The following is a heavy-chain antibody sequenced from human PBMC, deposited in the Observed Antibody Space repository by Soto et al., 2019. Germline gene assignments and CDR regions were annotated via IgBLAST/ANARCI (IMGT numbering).Heavy chain of an antibody. CDR2: IYYSGST. J-gene: IGHJ5*02. CDR3: ARRTNLGYCGSTSCFRPNWFDP. V-gene: IGHV4-61*01. Sequence: PSETLSLTCTVSGGSVSSGSYYWNWIRQPPGKGLEWIGYIYYSGSTNYNPSLKSRVTISVDTSKNQFSLKLSSVTAADTAVYYCARRTNLGYCGSTSCFRPNWFDPWGQGTQVTVSS. CDR1: GGSVSSGSYY. D-gene: IGHD2-2*01.